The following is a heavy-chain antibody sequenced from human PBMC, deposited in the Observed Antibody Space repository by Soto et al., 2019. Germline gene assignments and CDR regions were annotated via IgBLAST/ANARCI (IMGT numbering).Heavy chain of an antibody. CDR1: GFTFSNAW. CDR2: IKSKTHGGTT. Sequence: GGSLRLSCGASGFTFSNAWMSWVRQAAGKGLEWVGRIKSKTHGGTTDYAAPVKGRFTISRDDSKNTLSLQMNSLKTEETDVYYCTTDDPINKNWGQGT. CDR3: TTDDPINKN. J-gene: IGHJ4*02. V-gene: IGHV3-15*01.